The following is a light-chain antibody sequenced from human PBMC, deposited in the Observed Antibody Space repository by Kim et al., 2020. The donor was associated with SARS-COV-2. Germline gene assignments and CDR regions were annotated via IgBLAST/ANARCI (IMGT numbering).Light chain of an antibody. CDR3: CSYAGSSGVV. J-gene: IGLJ2*01. CDR1: SNDVGNYDL. Sequence: GQSSTSTCTGTSNDVGNYDLVSWYKQHPGKAPKVMIFRVSKRAAGVSNRFFGSKSVNTASLTISRLQAEDEAYYYCCSYAGSSGVVFGGGTKVTVL. CDR2: RVS. V-gene: IGLV2-23*02.